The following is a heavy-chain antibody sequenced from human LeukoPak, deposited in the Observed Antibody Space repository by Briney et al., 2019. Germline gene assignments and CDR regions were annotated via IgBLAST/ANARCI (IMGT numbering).Heavy chain of an antibody. J-gene: IGHJ2*01. CDR2: IYTSGST. Sequence: PSETLSLTCTVSGGSISSYYWSWIRQPAGKGLEWIGRIYTSGSTNYNPSLKSRVTMSVDTSKNQFSLKLCSVTAADTAVYYCARFIAVAGINWYFDLWGRGTLVTVSS. CDR3: ARFIAVAGINWYFDL. V-gene: IGHV4-4*07. CDR1: GGSISSYY. D-gene: IGHD6-19*01.